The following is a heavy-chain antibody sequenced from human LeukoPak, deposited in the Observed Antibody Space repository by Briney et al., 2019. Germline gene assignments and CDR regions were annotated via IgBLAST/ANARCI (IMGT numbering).Heavy chain of an antibody. CDR2: IYYSGST. J-gene: IGHJ3*02. D-gene: IGHD1-26*01. V-gene: IGHV4-39*01. Sequence: SETLSHTCTVSGGSITSSGYFWGWIRQPRGKGLEWIGSIYYSGSTYYNPSLKSRVTISADTSKNQFSLKLNSVTAADTAVYYCARRSGSYHAFDIWGQGTMVTVSS. CDR3: ARRSGSYHAFDI. CDR1: GGSITSSGYF.